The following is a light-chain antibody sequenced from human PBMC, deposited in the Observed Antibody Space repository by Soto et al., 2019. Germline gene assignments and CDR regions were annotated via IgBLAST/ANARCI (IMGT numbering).Light chain of an antibody. CDR2: KAS. CDR1: QSISDW. CDR3: LQYDSLWTFCHQYASLWT. J-gene: IGKJ1*01. V-gene: IGKV1-5*03. Sequence: DIQMTQSPSTLSASVGDRVTITCRASQSISDWLAWYQQKPGKAPKLLIYKASSLESGVPSRFSGSGSGTEFTLNIDSLQPDDFATSYSLQYDSLWTFCHQYASLWTFGQGTKVEI.